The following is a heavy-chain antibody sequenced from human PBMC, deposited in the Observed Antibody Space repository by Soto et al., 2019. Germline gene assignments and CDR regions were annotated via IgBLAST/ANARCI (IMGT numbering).Heavy chain of an antibody. J-gene: IGHJ3*02. D-gene: IGHD1-20*01. V-gene: IGHV3-9*01. CDR3: AKDRYNWNLVAFDI. Sequence: SLRLSCAASGFTFSSYGMHWVRQAPGKGLEWVSVICWNSGSIGYADSVKGRFTISRDNAKNTLYLQMNSLRAEDTALYYCAKDRYNWNLVAFDIWGQGTMVTVSS. CDR2: ICWNSGSI. CDR1: GFTFSSYG.